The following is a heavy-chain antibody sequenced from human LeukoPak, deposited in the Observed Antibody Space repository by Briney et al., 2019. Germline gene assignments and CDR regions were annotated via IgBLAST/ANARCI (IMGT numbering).Heavy chain of an antibody. D-gene: IGHD6-13*01. J-gene: IGHJ4*02. CDR3: ARGLPYSDRGDN. CDR2: IYYSGST. V-gene: IGHV4-31*03. CDR1: DGSISSGGYY. Sequence: PSQTLSLTCTVSDGSISSGGYYWSWIRQHPGKGLEWIGYIYYSGSTYYSPSLKSRVTISVDTPKNQFPLTLSSVTAADTAVYYCARGLPYSDRGDNWGQGTLVTVSS.